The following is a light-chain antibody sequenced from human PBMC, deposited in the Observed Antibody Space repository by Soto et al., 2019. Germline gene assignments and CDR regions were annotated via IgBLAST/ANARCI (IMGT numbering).Light chain of an antibody. Sequence: QSALTQPASVSASPGQSITISCTGTSSDVGGYKFVSWYQHHPGKAPKLMIYEVNNRPSGVSNRFSGSKSGNTASLTISGLQPEDEADSYCLSYTSANTRVFGGETKLTVL. J-gene: IGLJ3*02. CDR3: LSYTSANTRV. CDR2: EVN. CDR1: SSDVGGYKF. V-gene: IGLV2-14*01.